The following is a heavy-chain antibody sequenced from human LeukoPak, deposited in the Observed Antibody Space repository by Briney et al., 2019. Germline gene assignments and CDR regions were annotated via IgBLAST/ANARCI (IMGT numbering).Heavy chain of an antibody. CDR2: ISSSSSYI. Sequence: GRSLRLSCAASGFTFSSYSMNWVRQAPGKGLEWVSSISSSSSYIYYADSVKGRFTISRDNSKNTLYLQMNSLRAEDTAVYYCAKDQAYDSSGYRQIGAFDIWGQGTMVTVSS. J-gene: IGHJ3*02. D-gene: IGHD3-22*01. V-gene: IGHV3-21*04. CDR3: AKDQAYDSSGYRQIGAFDI. CDR1: GFTFSSYS.